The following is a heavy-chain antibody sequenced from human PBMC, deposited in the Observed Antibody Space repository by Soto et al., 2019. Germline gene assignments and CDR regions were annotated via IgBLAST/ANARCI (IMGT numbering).Heavy chain of an antibody. CDR3: ARMVKGSNWFDP. J-gene: IGHJ5*02. Sequence: SETLSLTCAVSSGSISSSNWWSWVRQPPGKGLEWIGEIYHSGSTNYNPSLKSRVTISVDKSKNQFSLKLSSVTAADTAVYYCARMVKGSNWFDPWGQGTLVTVSS. CDR1: SGSISSSNW. V-gene: IGHV4-4*02. CDR2: IYHSGST. D-gene: IGHD2-8*01.